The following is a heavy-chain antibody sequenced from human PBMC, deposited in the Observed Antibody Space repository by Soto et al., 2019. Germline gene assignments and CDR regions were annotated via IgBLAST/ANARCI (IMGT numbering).Heavy chain of an antibody. J-gene: IGHJ6*02. V-gene: IGHV3-23*01. CDR1: GFTFSSYA. CDR2: LSVSVVST. D-gene: IGHD3-22*01. CDR3: AKGGGSKDYYDTSGYYLYYYYAMDV. Sequence: EVQLLESGGGLVQPGGSLRLSCAASGFTFSSYAMTWVRQAPGKGLEWVSALSVSVVSTSYADSVKGRFTISGDNSKNTLYLQMNSLRAEDTAVYYCAKGGGSKDYYDTSGYYLYYYYAMDVWGQGTTVTVSS.